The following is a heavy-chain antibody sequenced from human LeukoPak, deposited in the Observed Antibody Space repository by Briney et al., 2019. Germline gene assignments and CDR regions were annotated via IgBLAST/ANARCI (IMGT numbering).Heavy chain of an antibody. CDR1: RDSVSSNSAA. V-gene: IGHV6-1*01. Sequence: SQTLSLTCAISRDSVSSNSAAWNWIRQSPSRGLEWLGRTYYRSKWYNDYAVSVKSRITINPDTSKNQFSLQLNSVTPEDTAVYYCARGVSTVTNNPAYYYGMDVWGQGTTVTVSS. D-gene: IGHD4-17*01. CDR3: ARGVSTVTNNPAYYYGMDV. J-gene: IGHJ6*02. CDR2: TYYRSKWYN.